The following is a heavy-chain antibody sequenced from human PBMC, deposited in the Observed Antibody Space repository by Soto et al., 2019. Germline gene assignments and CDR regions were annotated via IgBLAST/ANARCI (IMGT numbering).Heavy chain of an antibody. D-gene: IGHD6-19*01. J-gene: IGHJ4*02. Sequence: SETLSLTCTVSGGSISSYYWSWIRQPPGKGLEWIGYIHYSGSTNYNPSLKSRVTISVATSKNQFSLKLTPVTAADTAVYYCVSSPGGYSSGWYFDYWGQGTLVTVSS. CDR2: IHYSGST. CDR1: GGSISSYY. CDR3: VSSPGGYSSGWYFDY. V-gene: IGHV4-59*08.